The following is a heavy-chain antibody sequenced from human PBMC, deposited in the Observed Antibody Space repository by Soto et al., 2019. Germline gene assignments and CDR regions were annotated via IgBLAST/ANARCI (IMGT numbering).Heavy chain of an antibody. Sequence: PSETLSLTCAVYGGSFSGYYWGWIRQPPGKGLEWIGEINHSGSTNYNPSLKSRVTISVDTSKNQFSLKLSSVTAADTAVYYCARGPYGDSDYWGQGTLVTVSS. CDR1: GGSFSGYY. CDR3: ARGPYGDSDY. V-gene: IGHV4-34*01. D-gene: IGHD4-17*01. CDR2: INHSGST. J-gene: IGHJ4*02.